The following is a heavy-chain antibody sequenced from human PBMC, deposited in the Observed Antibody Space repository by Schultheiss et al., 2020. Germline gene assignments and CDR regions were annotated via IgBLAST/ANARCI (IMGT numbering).Heavy chain of an antibody. CDR2: IISSGGST. Sequence: GGSLRLSCAASGFTFSSYAMSWVRQAPGKGLEWVSSIISSGGSTSYADSVKGRFTTSRDNSKNTLYLQMNSLRAEDTAVYYCARYQLLGGVSYYGMDVWGQGTTVTVS. CDR3: ARYQLLGGVSYYGMDV. J-gene: IGHJ6*02. D-gene: IGHD2-2*01. V-gene: IGHV3-23*01. CDR1: GFTFSSYA.